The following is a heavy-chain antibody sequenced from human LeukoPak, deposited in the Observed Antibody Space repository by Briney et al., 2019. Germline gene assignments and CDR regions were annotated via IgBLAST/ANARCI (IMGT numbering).Heavy chain of an antibody. CDR1: GFTFSNYA. CDR3: AKDRASTLDY. CDR2: ISETGRET. V-gene: IGHV3-23*01. J-gene: IGHJ4*02. D-gene: IGHD4/OR15-4a*01. Sequence: GGSLRLSCAASGFTFSNYAMAWIRQAPGKGPEWVASISETGRETGYADSVKGRFTISRDNSKNTLYLQMNSLRAEDTAVYYCAKDRASTLDYWGQGTLVTVSS.